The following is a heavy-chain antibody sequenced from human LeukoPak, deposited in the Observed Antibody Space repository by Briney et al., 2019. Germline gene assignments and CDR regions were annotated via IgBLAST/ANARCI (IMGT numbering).Heavy chain of an antibody. J-gene: IGHJ4*02. CDR3: ARQGSYCSGGSCSLYFDY. D-gene: IGHD2-15*01. V-gene: IGHV5-51*01. CDR2: IYPGDSDT. CDR1: GYSFASYW. Sequence: GEPLKISCKGSGYSFASYWIGWVRQMPGKGLEWMGIIYPGDSDTRYSPSFQGQVTISADKSISTAYLQWSSLKASDTAMYYCARQGSYCSGGSCSLYFDYWGQGTLVTVSS.